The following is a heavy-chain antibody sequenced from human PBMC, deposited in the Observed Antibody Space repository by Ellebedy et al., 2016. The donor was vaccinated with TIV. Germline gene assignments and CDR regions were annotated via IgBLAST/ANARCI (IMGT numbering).Heavy chain of an antibody. CDR1: GYTFSTYA. V-gene: IGHV7-4-1*02. CDR3: ARGALGSGWSAFDY. Sequence: AASVKVSCKASGYTFSTYALNWVRQAPGQGLEWMGWINTLTGNPTFAQGFTGRFVFSLDTPVSTAYLQISSLKAEDTAVYYCARGALGSGWSAFDYWGQGTLVTVSS. J-gene: IGHJ4*02. CDR2: INTLTGNP. D-gene: IGHD6-19*01.